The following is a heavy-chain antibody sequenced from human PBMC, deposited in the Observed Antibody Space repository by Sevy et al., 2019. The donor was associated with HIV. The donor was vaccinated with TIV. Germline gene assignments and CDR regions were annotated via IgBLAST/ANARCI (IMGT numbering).Heavy chain of an antibody. CDR3: AKGSYDSSGYYPPLFDY. J-gene: IGHJ4*02. D-gene: IGHD3-22*01. CDR2: ISGSGGST. CDR1: GFTFSSYA. V-gene: IGHV3-23*01. Sequence: GESLKISCAASGFTFSSYAMSWVRQAPGKGLEWVSAISGSGGSTYYADSVKGRFTISRDNSKNTLYLQMNSLRAEDTAVYYCAKGSYDSSGYYPPLFDYWGQGTLVTVSS.